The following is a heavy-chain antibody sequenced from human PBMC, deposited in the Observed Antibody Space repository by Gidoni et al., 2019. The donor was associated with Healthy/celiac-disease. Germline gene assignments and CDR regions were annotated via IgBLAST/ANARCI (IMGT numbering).Heavy chain of an antibody. V-gene: IGHV3-21*01. Sequence: EVQMVESGGGLVKPGGSLRLSCAASGFTFSSYSMNWVRQSPGKGLEWVSSISSSSSYIYYADSVKGRLTISRDNAKNSLYLQMNSLRAEDTAVYYCARDSGGHNDYWGQGTLVTVSS. CDR1: GFTFSSYS. D-gene: IGHD2-15*01. J-gene: IGHJ4*02. CDR2: ISSSSSYI. CDR3: ARDSGGHNDY.